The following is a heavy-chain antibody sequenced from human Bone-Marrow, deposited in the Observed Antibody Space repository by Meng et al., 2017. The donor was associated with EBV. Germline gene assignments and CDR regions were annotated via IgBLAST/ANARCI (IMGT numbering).Heavy chain of an antibody. J-gene: IGHJ5*02. CDR3: ATRGRNYYGSGSLDP. CDR1: GYTFTNYA. CDR2: IHTNTGNP. Sequence: LVQFGSWLKKAGASVKVSCKASGYTFTNYAMNWVRQAPGQGLEWMGWIHTNTGNPTYAQGFTGRFVFSLDTSVSTAYLQISSLKPEDTAVYYCATRGRNYYGSGSLDPWGQGTLVTVSS. V-gene: IGHV7-4-1*02. D-gene: IGHD3-10*01.